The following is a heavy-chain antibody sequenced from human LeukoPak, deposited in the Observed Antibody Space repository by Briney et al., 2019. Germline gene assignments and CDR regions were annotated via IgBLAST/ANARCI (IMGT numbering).Heavy chain of an antibody. D-gene: IGHD3-22*01. J-gene: IGHJ6*03. CDR3: ARGPRVGHYDSSGYYHYYYYMDV. CDR2: IYYSGST. V-gene: IGHV4-39*07. Sequence: SETLSLTCTVSGGSISSSSYYWGWIRQPPGKGLEWIGSIYYSGSTYYNPSLKSRVTISVDTSKNQFSLELSSVTAADTAVYYCARGPRVGHYDSSGYYHYYYYMDVWGKGTTVTISS. CDR1: GGSISSSSYY.